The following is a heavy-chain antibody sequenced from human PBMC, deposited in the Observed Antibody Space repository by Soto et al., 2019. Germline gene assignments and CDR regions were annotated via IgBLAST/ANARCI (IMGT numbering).Heavy chain of an antibody. CDR2: IYDSGST. Sequence: SETLSLTCTVSGGSISSSYWSWIRQPPGKGLEWIGYIYDSGSTYYNSSLKSRVTMSVDTSKNQFSLKLSSVTAADTAVYYCARGAVGINCSSTSCSRKYNWFDPWGQGTLVTVSS. V-gene: IGHV4-59*12. J-gene: IGHJ5*02. CDR1: GGSISSSY. CDR3: ARGAVGINCSSTSCSRKYNWFDP. D-gene: IGHD2-2*01.